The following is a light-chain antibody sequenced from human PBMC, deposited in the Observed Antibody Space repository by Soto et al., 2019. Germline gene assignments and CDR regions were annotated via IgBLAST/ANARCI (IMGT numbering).Light chain of an antibody. V-gene: IGKV3-20*01. CDR1: QSVSSSY. Sequence: EIVMTQSPATLSASPGERATLSCRASQSVSSSYLAWYQQKPGQAPRLLIYGASSRATGIPDRFSGSGSGTEFILTISSLQPDDFATYYCQQYSSYSGTFGQGTKVDIK. CDR2: GAS. CDR3: QQYSSYSGT. J-gene: IGKJ1*01.